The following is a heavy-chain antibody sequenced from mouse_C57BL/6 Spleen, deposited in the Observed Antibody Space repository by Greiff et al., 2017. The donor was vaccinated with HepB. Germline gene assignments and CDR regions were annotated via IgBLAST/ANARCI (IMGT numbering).Heavy chain of an antibody. CDR2: IYPGSGNT. Sequence: PVESGAELVRPGASVKLSCKASGYTFTDYYINWVKQRPGQGLEWIARIYPGSGNTYYNEKFKGKATLTAEKSSSTAYMQLSSLTSEDSAVYFCAREGFITTVVATSYWYFDVWGTGTTVTVSS. J-gene: IGHJ1*03. D-gene: IGHD1-1*01. CDR3: AREGFITTVVATSYWYFDV. CDR1: GYTFTDYY. V-gene: IGHV1-76*01.